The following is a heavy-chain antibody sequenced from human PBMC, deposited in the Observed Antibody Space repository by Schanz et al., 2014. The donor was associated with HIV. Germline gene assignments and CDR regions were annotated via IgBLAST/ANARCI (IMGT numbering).Heavy chain of an antibody. CDR2: ISAYNGNT. CDR3: ARDQNVISMVRGVMGGVDY. V-gene: IGHV1-18*01. D-gene: IGHD3-10*01. CDR1: GYTFTSYG. Sequence: QVQLVQSGAEVKKPGASVKVSCKASGYTFTSYGINWVRQAPGQGLEWMGWISAYNGNTNYAQKLQGRVTMTTDTSTSTAYMDLRSLRSDDTAVYYCARDQNVISMVRGVMGGVDYWGQGTQVTVSS. J-gene: IGHJ4*02.